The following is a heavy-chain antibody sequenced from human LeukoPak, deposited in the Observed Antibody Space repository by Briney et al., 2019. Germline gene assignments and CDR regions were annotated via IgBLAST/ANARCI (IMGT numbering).Heavy chain of an antibody. CDR2: MNPNSGNT. CDR3: ARAPRIVATDSFDY. Sequence: ASVKVSCKAFGYTFTGYWMHWVRQAPGQGPEWMGWMNPNSGNTGYAQKFQGRVTITRNTSISTAYMELSSLRSEDTAVYYCARAPRIVATDSFDYWGQGTLVTVSS. V-gene: IGHV1-8*03. D-gene: IGHD5-12*01. CDR1: GYTFTGYW. J-gene: IGHJ4*02.